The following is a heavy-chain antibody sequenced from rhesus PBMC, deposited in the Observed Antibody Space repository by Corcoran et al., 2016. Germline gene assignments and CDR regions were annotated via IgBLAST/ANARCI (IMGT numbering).Heavy chain of an antibody. CDR2: GGGKTAPP. CDR3: ARDEYGDYGVGRRFDI. D-gene: IGHD4-23*01. V-gene: IGHV4-73*01. Sequence: QVKLLQWGEGLVKPSETLYLSCVVSGGSLSGSYAWTWVRQGPGKGLEWMGCGGGKTAPPHSNPSLTPRFTISQAPSKSQFSLSLSSVTAADTAVYYCARDEYGDYGVGRRFDIWGPGVLVTVSS. CDR1: GGSLSGSYA. J-gene: IGHJ5-1*01.